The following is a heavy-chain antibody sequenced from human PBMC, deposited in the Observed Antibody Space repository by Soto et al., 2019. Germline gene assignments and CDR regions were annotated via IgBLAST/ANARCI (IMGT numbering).Heavy chain of an antibody. D-gene: IGHD1-26*01. CDR1: GYILSSYN. Sequence: ASVKVSCKASGYILSSYNMHWVRQAPGQGLEWMGIINPSGGRTSYAQKFQDRVTITADESTSTAYMELSSLRSEDTAVYYCARGARELLDNFDYWG. CDR3: ARGARELLDNFDY. CDR2: INPSGGRT. V-gene: IGHV1-46*01. J-gene: IGHJ4*01.